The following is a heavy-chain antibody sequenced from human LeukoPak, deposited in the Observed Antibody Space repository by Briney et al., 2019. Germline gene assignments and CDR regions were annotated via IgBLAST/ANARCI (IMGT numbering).Heavy chain of an antibody. J-gene: IGHJ1*01. V-gene: IGHV3-11*03. CDR3: ARTRESGSGYFQH. CDR2: IGPDSSDK. D-gene: IGHD3-10*01. CDR1: GFTFSDYY. Sequence: GGSLRLSCEASGFTFSDYYMSWIRQTPGKGLEWVSHIGPDSSDKRYADSVKGRFTTSRDNAKNSLYLQLNSLRAEDTAVYYCARTRESGSGYFQHWGQGTLVTVSS.